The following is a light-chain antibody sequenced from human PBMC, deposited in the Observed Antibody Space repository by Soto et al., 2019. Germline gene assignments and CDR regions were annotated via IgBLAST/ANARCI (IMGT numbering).Light chain of an antibody. CDR2: AAS. Sequence: DIQLTQSPSFLSASVGDRVTITCRASQGISSYLAWYQQKPGKAPKLLISAASSLQSGVPRRFSGSGSGTDFTLIISSLQPEDFATYFCQQGDSFPFTFGQGTRLEIK. CDR3: QQGDSFPFT. J-gene: IGKJ5*01. CDR1: QGISSY. V-gene: IGKV1-9*01.